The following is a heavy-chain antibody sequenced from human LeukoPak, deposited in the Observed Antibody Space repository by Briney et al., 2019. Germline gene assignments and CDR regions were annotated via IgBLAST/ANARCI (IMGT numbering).Heavy chain of an antibody. CDR3: ARERSYYFDY. J-gene: IGHJ4*02. V-gene: IGHV1-2*06. Sequence: ASVKVSCKASGGTFSSYAISWVRQAPGQGLEWMGRIDPNTGGTKSAKNFQGRVTMTRDTSISTAYMELRSLRSDDTAVYYCARERSYYFDYWGQGTLVTVSS. D-gene: IGHD4-17*01. CDR2: IDPNTGGT. CDR1: GGTFSSYA.